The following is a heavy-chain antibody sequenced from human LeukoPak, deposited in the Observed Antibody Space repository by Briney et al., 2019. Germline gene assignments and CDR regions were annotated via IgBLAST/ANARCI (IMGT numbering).Heavy chain of an antibody. Sequence: GASVKVSCKASGYTFTNYYMHWVRQAPGQGLEWMGIINPSGGSTSYAQKFQGRVTMTMDTSTSTAYMELRSLRSDDTAVYYCARGPSGRWLQLALHYFDYWGQGTLVTVSS. CDR2: INPSGGST. CDR3: ARGPSGRWLQLALHYFDY. V-gene: IGHV1-46*01. D-gene: IGHD5-12*01. J-gene: IGHJ4*02. CDR1: GYTFTNYY.